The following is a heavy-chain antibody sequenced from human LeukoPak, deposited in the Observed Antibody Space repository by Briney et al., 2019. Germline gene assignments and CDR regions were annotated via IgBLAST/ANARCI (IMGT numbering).Heavy chain of an antibody. CDR2: IIPIFGTA. J-gene: IGHJ6*02. V-gene: IGHV1-69*13. Sequence: ASVKVSCKASGYTFTSYGISWVRQAPGQGLEWMGGIIPIFGTANYAQKFQGRVTITADESTSTAYMELSSLRSEDTAVYYCARGSPFFGSGTDDYYYYGMDVWGQGTTVTVSS. D-gene: IGHD1-1*01. CDR3: ARGSPFFGSGTDDYYYYGMDV. CDR1: GYTFTSYG.